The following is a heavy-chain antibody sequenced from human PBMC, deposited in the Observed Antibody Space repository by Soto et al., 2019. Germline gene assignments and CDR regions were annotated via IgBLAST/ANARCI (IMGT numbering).Heavy chain of an antibody. D-gene: IGHD3-9*01. Sequence: GGSLRLSSAASGLTFSNYAMHWFRQAPGKGPEWVAAISYDGRNKYYADSVKGRFTISRDNSKNTLDLQMNSLRVEDTAVYYCARDQGLLRYGYRDYWGQGTPVIGSS. CDR1: GLTFSNYA. CDR2: ISYDGRNK. V-gene: IGHV3-30*03. J-gene: IGHJ4*02. CDR3: ARDQGLLRYGYRDY.